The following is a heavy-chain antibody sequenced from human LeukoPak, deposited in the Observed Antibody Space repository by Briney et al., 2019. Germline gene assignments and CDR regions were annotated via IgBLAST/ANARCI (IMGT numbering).Heavy chain of an antibody. Sequence: QSGGSLRLSCAASGFTFSTYAMNWVRQAPGKGLEWVSAISGSGGDTYYADSVRGRFTISRDNSKNTLYLQLNSLRAEDTAVYYCAKGGGWLYYFDYWGQGTLVTVSS. D-gene: IGHD6-19*01. CDR2: ISGSGGDT. CDR1: GFTFSTYA. J-gene: IGHJ4*02. CDR3: AKGGGWLYYFDY. V-gene: IGHV3-23*01.